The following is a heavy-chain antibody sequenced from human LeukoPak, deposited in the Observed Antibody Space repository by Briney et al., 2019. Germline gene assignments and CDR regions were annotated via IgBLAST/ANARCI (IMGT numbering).Heavy chain of an antibody. CDR2: ISGSGGST. Sequence: GGSLRLSCAASGFTFSSYAMSWVRQAPGKGLEWVSAISGSGGSTYYADSVKGRFTISRDNSKNTLYLQMNSLRAEDTAVYYCVKVRRDSSGYYYFFDYWGQGTLVTVSS. V-gene: IGHV3-23*01. J-gene: IGHJ4*02. D-gene: IGHD3-22*01. CDR1: GFTFSSYA. CDR3: VKVRRDSSGYYYFFDY.